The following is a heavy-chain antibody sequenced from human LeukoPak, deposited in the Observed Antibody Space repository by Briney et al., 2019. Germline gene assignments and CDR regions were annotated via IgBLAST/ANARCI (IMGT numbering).Heavy chain of an antibody. V-gene: IGHV1-69*13. Sequence: SVTVSCTASGGTFSSYAISWVRQAPGQGLEWMGGIIPIFGTANYAQKFQGRVTITADESTSTAYMELSSLRSEDTAVYYCARDSGRIAVAGGDWFDPWGQGTLVTVSS. D-gene: IGHD6-19*01. CDR1: GGTFSSYA. CDR3: ARDSGRIAVAGGDWFDP. CDR2: IIPIFGTA. J-gene: IGHJ5*02.